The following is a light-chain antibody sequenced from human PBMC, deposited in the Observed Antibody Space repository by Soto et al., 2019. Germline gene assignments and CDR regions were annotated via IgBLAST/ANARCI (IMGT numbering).Light chain of an antibody. V-gene: IGKV3-20*01. CDR2: GAS. Sequence: ILLTQSPGTLSLSPGERATLSCRASQRLSTNYIAWYRQRPGQAPRLLIYGASNRATGIPDRFSGSGSGTEFTLTISRLEPEDFAVYYCQQYGSSPPNAFGGGTKVEIK. CDR1: QRLSTNY. CDR3: QQYGSSPPNA. J-gene: IGKJ4*01.